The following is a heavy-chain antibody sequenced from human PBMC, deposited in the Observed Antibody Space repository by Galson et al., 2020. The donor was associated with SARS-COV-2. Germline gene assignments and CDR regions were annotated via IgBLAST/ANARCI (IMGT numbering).Heavy chain of an antibody. CDR1: GDSVSSNSAT. CDR2: TYYRSKWYN. V-gene: IGHV6-1*01. J-gene: IGHJ6*02. CDR3: ARGLTVFAAGGTYYYYYYGMDV. Sequence: SQTLSLTCAISGDSVSSNSATWNWIRQSPLRGLEWLGRTYYRSKWYNDYAVSVKSRITINPDTSKNQFSLQLNSVTPEDTAVYYCARGLTVFAAGGTYYYYYYGMDVWGQGTTVTVSS. D-gene: IGHD6-13*01.